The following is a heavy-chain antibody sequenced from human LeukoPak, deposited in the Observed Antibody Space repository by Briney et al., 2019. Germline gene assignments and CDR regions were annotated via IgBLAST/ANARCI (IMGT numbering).Heavy chain of an antibody. V-gene: IGHV3-23*01. CDR1: GFTFSDYA. J-gene: IGHJ6*02. Sequence: PGGSLRLSCAASGFTFSDYAMRWVRQAPGKGLEWVSAISDSGGITHYADSVKGRFTISRDNSKNTLFLQMNSLRVEDTAVYYCAKTRGFTSYDMDVWGQGATVTVSS. CDR3: AKTRGFTSYDMDV. CDR2: ISDSGGIT. D-gene: IGHD5-12*01.